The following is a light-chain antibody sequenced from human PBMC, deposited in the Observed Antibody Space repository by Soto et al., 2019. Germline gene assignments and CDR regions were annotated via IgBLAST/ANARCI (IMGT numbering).Light chain of an antibody. CDR1: QIVLYSSNNKNY. Sequence: DIVMTQSPDSLAVSLGERATINCKSSQIVLYSSNNKNYLAWYQQKPGQPPKLLIYWASTRESGVPDRFSGSGSGTDFTLTISSLQAEDVAVYYCQQYYSTPWTFGKGTKVEIK. CDR2: WAS. V-gene: IGKV4-1*01. CDR3: QQYYSTPWT. J-gene: IGKJ1*01.